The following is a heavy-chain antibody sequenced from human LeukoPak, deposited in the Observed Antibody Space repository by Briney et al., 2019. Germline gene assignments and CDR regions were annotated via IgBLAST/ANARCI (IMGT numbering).Heavy chain of an antibody. CDR3: AREGGTEDYSNPDY. Sequence: GGSLRLSCAASGFTFSSYAMHWVRQAPGKGLEWVAHISYDGSTKYYADSVKGRFTISRDNSKNTLYLQMNSLRLQDTAVYYCAREGGTEDYSNPDYWGQGTLVTVSS. CDR2: ISYDGSTK. V-gene: IGHV3-30-3*01. CDR1: GFTFSSYA. J-gene: IGHJ4*02. D-gene: IGHD4-11*01.